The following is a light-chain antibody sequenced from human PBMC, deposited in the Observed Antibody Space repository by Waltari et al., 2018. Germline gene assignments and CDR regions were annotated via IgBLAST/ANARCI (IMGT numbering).Light chain of an antibody. J-gene: IGLJ2*01. CDR3: SSYTSSTVV. CDR2: DVS. V-gene: IGLV2-14*03. CDR1: SSDVGGYNY. Sequence: QSALTQPASVSGSPGQSITISCPGTSSDVGGYNYFSLYQQHPGKAPKLMIYDVSNRPAGVSNRFSGSKSGNTASLTISGLQAEDEADYYCSSYTSSTVVFGGGTKLTVL.